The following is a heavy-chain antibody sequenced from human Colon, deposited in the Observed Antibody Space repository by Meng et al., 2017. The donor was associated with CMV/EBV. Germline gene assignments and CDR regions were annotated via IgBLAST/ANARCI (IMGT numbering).Heavy chain of an antibody. V-gene: IGHV6-1*01. J-gene: IGHJ4*02. CDR3: AGTGREGFDY. CDR2: TYYRSKWYN. D-gene: IGHD6-13*01. Sequence: AISGDSVSSNSAAWNWIRQSPLRGIEWLGRTYYRSKWYNDYAVSVKSRITINPDTSKNQFSLQLNSVTPEDTAVYYCAGTGREGFDYWGQGTLVTVSS. CDR1: GDSVSSNSAA.